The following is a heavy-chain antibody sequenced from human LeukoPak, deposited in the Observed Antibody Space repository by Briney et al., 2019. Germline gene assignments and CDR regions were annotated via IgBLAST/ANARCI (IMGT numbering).Heavy chain of an antibody. Sequence: ASVKVSCKASGYTFTSYYMHWVRQAPGQGLEWIGRINPNSGGTNYAHKFQGRATMSRDTSINTAYMELSRLRSDDPAVYYCVVAGHVSSGALAAFDIWGQGTMVTVSS. CDR3: VVAGHVSSGALAAFDI. V-gene: IGHV1-2*06. CDR1: GYTFTSYY. D-gene: IGHD6-19*01. CDR2: INPNSGGT. J-gene: IGHJ3*02.